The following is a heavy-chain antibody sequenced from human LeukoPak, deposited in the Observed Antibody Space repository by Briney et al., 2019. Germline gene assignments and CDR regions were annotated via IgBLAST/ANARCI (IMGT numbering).Heavy chain of an antibody. V-gene: IGHV3-48*01. J-gene: IGHJ4*02. CDR1: GFTFSSYS. CDR2: ISSGSITK. Sequence: GGSLRLFCEASGFTFSSYSMNWVRQAPGKGLEWISYISSGSITKYYADSVKGRFTISRDNAKRSLYLHMNSLRAEDTAVYYCARDQSGYCSSSSCPYYFAYWGQGALVTVSS. D-gene: IGHD2-2*01. CDR3: ARDQSGYCSSSSCPYYFAY.